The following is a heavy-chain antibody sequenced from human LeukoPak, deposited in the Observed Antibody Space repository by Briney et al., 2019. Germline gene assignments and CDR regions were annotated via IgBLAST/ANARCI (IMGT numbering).Heavy chain of an antibody. D-gene: IGHD3-22*01. V-gene: IGHV1-24*01. CDR1: GYTLTELS. CDR3: ARARDSSGYYSDWFDP. J-gene: IGHJ5*02. CDR2: FDPEDGET. Sequence: ASVKVSCKVSGYTLTELSMHWVRQAPGKGLEWMGGFDPEDGETIYAQKFQGRVTMTEDTSTDTAYMELSSLRSEDTAVYYCARARDSSGYYSDWFDPWGQGTLVTVSS.